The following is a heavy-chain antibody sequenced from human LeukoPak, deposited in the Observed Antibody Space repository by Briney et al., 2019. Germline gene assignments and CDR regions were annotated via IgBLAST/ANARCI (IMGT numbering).Heavy chain of an antibody. D-gene: IGHD6-13*01. CDR2: IIPIFDTA. V-gene: IGHV1-69*13. Sequence: ASVKVSCKASGGTLSRYAISWVRQAPGQGLEWMGGIIPIFDTAVYAQKFQGRVTVTADESTSTAYMDLSSLTSEDTAVYYCARDNIRGGKGIAAAGGYYWGQGTLVTVSS. CDR1: GGTLSRYA. J-gene: IGHJ4*02. CDR3: ARDNIRGGKGIAAAGGYY.